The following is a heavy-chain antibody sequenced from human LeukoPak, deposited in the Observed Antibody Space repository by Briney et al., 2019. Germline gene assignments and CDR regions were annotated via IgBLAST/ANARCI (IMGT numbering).Heavy chain of an antibody. D-gene: IGHD3-10*01. CDR1: GFTFSSYA. V-gene: IGHV3-30*04. J-gene: IGHJ6*03. Sequence: GGSLRLSCAASGFTFSSYAMSWVRQAPGKGLEWVAVISYDGSNKYYADSVKGRFTISRDNSKNTLYLQMNSLRAEDTAVYYCAKDGQVDGSGSYYRHYYYYMDVWGKGTTVTISS. CDR3: AKDGQVDGSGSYYRHYYYYMDV. CDR2: ISYDGSNK.